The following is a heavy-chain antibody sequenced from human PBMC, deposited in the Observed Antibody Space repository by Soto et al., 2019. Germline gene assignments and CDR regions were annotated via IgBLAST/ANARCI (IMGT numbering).Heavy chain of an antibody. CDR3: ARHRIDYGYYYYGMDV. D-gene: IGHD4-17*01. CDR2: IDPSGSYT. V-gene: IGHV5-10-1*01. CDR1: GYSFTSYW. Sequence: GESLKISCKGSGYSFTSYWISWVRQMPGKGLEWMGRIDPSGSYTNYSPSFQGHVTISADKSISTAYLQWSSLKASDTAMYYCARHRIDYGYYYYGMDVWGQGTTVTVSS. J-gene: IGHJ6*02.